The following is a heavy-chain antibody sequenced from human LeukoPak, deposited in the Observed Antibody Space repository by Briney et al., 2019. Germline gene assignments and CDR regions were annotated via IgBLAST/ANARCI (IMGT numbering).Heavy chain of an antibody. D-gene: IGHD2-15*01. CDR2: INHSGST. V-gene: IGHV4-34*01. CDR1: GGSFSGYY. Sequence: SETLSLTCAVYGGSFSGYYWSWIRQPPGKGLEWIGEINHSGSTNYNPSLKSRVTISVDTSKNQFSLKLSSVTAADTAVYYRARGMVNCSGGSCYFWFDPWGQGTLVTVSS. CDR3: ARGMVNCSGGSCYFWFDP. J-gene: IGHJ5*02.